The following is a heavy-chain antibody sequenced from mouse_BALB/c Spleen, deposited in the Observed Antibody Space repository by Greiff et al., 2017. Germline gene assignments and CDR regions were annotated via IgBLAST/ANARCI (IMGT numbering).Heavy chain of an antibody. Sequence: ESGPGLVAPSQSLSITCTVSGFSLTSYDISWIRQPPGKGLEWLGVIWTGGGTNYNSAFMSRLSISKDNSKSQVFLKMNSLQTDDTAIYYCVRDDGATATAYWGQGTLVTVSA. CDR1: GFSLTSYD. J-gene: IGHJ3*01. CDR2: IWTGGGT. D-gene: IGHD1-2*01. CDR3: VRDDGATATAY. V-gene: IGHV2-9-2*01.